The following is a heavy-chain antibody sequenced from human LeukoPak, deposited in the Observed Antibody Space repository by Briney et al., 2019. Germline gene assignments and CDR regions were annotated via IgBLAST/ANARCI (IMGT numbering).Heavy chain of an antibody. CDR2: ISGSGGST. CDR1: GFTFSSYA. CDR3: ARDNIWAFDI. Sequence: GGSLRLSCAASGFTFSSYAMSWVRQAPGKGLEWVSAISGSGGSTYYADSVKGRFTISRDDAKTSVYLQLNSLRDEDTAIYYCARDNIWAFDIWGQGTMVTVSS. D-gene: IGHD2/OR15-2a*01. J-gene: IGHJ3*02. V-gene: IGHV3-23*01.